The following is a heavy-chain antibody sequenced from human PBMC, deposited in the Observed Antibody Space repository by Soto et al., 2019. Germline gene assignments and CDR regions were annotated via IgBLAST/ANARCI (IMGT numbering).Heavy chain of an antibody. J-gene: IGHJ4*02. Sequence: QVQLQESGPGLVKPSETLSLTCTVSGGSMSSYYGSWIRQPPGKGLEWIGYIYYSGSTNYNPSLKSRVTISVDTSKNQFSLKLNSVTTADTDVYYCARRWGGALDYWGQGTLVTVPS. CDR2: IYYSGST. CDR3: ARRWGGALDY. V-gene: IGHV4-59*08. CDR1: GGSMSSYY. D-gene: IGHD3-16*01.